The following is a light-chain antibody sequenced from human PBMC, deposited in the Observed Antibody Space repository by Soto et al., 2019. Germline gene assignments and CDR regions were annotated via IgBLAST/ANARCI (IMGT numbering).Light chain of an antibody. V-gene: IGLV1-44*01. CDR2: SND. J-gene: IGLJ1*01. CDR1: SSNIESNT. CDR3: ATWDDRLNGYV. Sequence: QAVVTQPPSASGTPGQRVTISCSGSSSNIESNTVTWYQQLPGTAPKLVIYSNDDRPSGVPARFSGSTSGTSASLAISGLQSEDEADYYCATWDDRLNGYVFGGGTKLTVL.